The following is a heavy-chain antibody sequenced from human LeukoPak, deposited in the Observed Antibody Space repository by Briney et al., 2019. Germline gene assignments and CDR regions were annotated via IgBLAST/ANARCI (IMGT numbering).Heavy chain of an antibody. CDR1: GYTFTSYY. V-gene: IGHV1-2*06. Sequence: GASVKVSCKASGYTFTSYYMHWVRQAPGQGLEWMGRINPNSGGTNYAQKFQGRVTMTRDTSISTAYMELSRLRSDDTAVYYCARDFYYGSGSNWGQGTLVTVSS. J-gene: IGHJ4*02. CDR2: INPNSGGT. D-gene: IGHD3-10*01. CDR3: ARDFYYGSGSN.